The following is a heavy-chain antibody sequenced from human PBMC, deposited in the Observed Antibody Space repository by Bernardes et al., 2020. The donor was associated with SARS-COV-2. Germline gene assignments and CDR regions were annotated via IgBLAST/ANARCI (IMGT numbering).Heavy chain of an antibody. Sequence: GGSLRLSCAASGFTFSSYAMSWVRQAPGKGLEWVSAISGSGGSTYYADSVKGRFTISRDNSKNTLYLQMNSLRAEDTAVYYCAKEVWIQLWSSATDYGMDVWGQGTTVTVSS. D-gene: IGHD5-18*01. V-gene: IGHV3-23*01. CDR3: AKEVWIQLWSSATDYGMDV. CDR1: GFTFSSYA. J-gene: IGHJ6*02. CDR2: ISGSGGST.